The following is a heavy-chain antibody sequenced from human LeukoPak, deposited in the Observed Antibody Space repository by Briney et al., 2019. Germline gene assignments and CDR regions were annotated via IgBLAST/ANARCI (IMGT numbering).Heavy chain of an antibody. J-gene: IGHJ6*03. V-gene: IGHV4-39*07. CDR3: ARHKLRSSGWFRPNYYYYYYMDV. CDR2: IYYSGST. CDR1: GGSISSSSYY. D-gene: IGHD6-19*01. Sequence: PSETLSLTCTVSGGSISSSSYYWGWIRQPPGKGLEWIGSIYYSGSTYYNPSLKSRVTISVDTSKNQFSLKLSSVTAADTAVYYCARHKLRSSGWFRPNYYYYYYMDVWGKGTTVTISS.